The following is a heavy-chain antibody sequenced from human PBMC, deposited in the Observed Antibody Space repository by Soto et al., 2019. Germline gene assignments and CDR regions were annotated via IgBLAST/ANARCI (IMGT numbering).Heavy chain of an antibody. CDR2: INHSGST. CDR1: GGSFSGYY. V-gene: IGHV4-34*01. J-gene: IGHJ6*02. CDR3: ARGSGYCSSTSCYRRDGMDV. D-gene: IGHD2-2*02. Sequence: KPXETLSLTGAVYGGSFSGYYWSWMRQPPGKGLEWIGEINHSGSTNYNPSLKSRVTISVDTSKNQFSLKLSSVTAADTAVYYCARGSGYCSSTSCYRRDGMDVWGQGTTVTVSS.